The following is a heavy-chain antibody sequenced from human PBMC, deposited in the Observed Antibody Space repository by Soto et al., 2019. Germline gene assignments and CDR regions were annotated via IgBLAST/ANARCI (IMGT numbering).Heavy chain of an antibody. Sequence: SETLSLTCTVSGGSVSSGSYYWSWIRQPPGKGLEWIGYIYYSGSTNYNPSLKSRVTISVDTSKNQFSLKLSSVTAADTAVYYCARYLSIRPIQLGYYYYYDMDVWGQGTTVTVSS. CDR3: ARYLSIRPIQLGYYYYYDMDV. CDR1: GGSVSSGSYY. CDR2: IYYSGST. D-gene: IGHD5-18*01. V-gene: IGHV4-61*01. J-gene: IGHJ6*02.